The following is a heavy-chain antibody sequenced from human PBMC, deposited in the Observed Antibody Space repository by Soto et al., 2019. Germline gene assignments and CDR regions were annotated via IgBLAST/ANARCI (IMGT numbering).Heavy chain of an antibody. V-gene: IGHV3-23*01. J-gene: IGHJ4*02. D-gene: IGHD5-12*01. CDR3: AKGSIEYSASIDN. CDR1: GFSFNSYV. CDR2: ISARGGSS. Sequence: EVHLLESGGGLVQPGGSLRLSCAASGFSFNSYVMVWVRQAPGKGLEWVSVISARGGSSYFADSVKGRFPSSRNTSKNVLSLERNSRRAKDTAIYFCAKGSIEYSASIDNWGQGTLVLVSS.